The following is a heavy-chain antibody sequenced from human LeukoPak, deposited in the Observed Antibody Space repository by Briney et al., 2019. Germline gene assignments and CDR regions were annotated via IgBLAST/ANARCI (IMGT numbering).Heavy chain of an antibody. Sequence: PSQTLSLTCTVSGGSISSGDYYWSWIRQPPGTGLEWIAYIYYSGSTYYNPSLKSRVAISVDTSKNQFSLQLSSVTAADAAVYYCASSGSYYSSPAVDYWGQGTLVTVSS. CDR3: ASSGSYYSSPAVDY. CDR1: GGSISSGDYY. D-gene: IGHD1-26*01. V-gene: IGHV4-30-4*01. J-gene: IGHJ4*02. CDR2: IYYSGST.